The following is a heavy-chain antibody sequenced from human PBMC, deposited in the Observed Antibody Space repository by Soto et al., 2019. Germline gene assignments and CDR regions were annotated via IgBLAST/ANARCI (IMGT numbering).Heavy chain of an antibody. J-gene: IGHJ3*02. CDR3: ARGAYSSGWYDAFDI. CDR1: GGSISSGGYY. D-gene: IGHD6-19*01. Sequence: QVQLQESGPGLVKPSQTLSLTCTVSGGSISSGGYYWSWIRQHPGKGLEWIGYIYYSGSTYYNPPLKSRVTISVDTSKNQFSLKLSSVTAAETAVYYCARGAYSSGWYDAFDIWGQGTMVTVSS. V-gene: IGHV4-31*03. CDR2: IYYSGST.